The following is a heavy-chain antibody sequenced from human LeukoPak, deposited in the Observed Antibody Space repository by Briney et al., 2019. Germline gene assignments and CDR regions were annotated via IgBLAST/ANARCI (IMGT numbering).Heavy chain of an antibody. Sequence: SQTLSLTCAISGDSVSSNSAAWNGIRQSPSRGLEWLGRTYYRSKWYNDYAVSVKSRITINPDTSKNQFSLQLNSVTPKDTAVYSFARDRMYYYDSSLDYWGQGTLVTVSS. CDR3: ARDRMYYYDSSLDY. V-gene: IGHV6-1*01. CDR1: GDSVSSNSAA. J-gene: IGHJ4*02. D-gene: IGHD3-22*01. CDR2: TYYRSKWYN.